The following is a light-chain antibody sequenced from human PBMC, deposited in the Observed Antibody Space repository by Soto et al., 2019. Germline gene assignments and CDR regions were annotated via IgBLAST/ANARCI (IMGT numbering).Light chain of an antibody. J-gene: IGKJ1*01. CDR1: QSVSSNY. CDR3: QQYGSSPAWT. Sequence: ESVLTQSPGTLSLSPGERATLSCRASQSVSSNYLAWYQQKPGQAPRLLIYGAYTRTTGIPDRFSGSGSGTDFTLTISRLEPEDSAVYYCQQYGSSPAWTFVQGTKVEIK. V-gene: IGKV3-20*01. CDR2: GAY.